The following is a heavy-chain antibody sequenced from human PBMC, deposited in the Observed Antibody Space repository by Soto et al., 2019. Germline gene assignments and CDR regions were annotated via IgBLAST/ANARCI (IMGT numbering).Heavy chain of an antibody. D-gene: IGHD1-26*01. Sequence: EVQLVESGGGLVQPGGSLRLSCAASGVTFSSYWMSWVRQAPGKGLEWVANIKQDGSEKYYVDSVKGRFTISRDNAKNSLYLQMNSLRAEDTAVYYCARDDLVGATEDSWGQGTLVTVSS. J-gene: IGHJ4*02. CDR1: GVTFSSYW. V-gene: IGHV3-7*04. CDR3: ARDDLVGATEDS. CDR2: IKQDGSEK.